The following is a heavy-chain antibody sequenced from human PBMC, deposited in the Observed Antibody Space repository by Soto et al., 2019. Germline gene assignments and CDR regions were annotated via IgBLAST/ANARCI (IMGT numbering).Heavy chain of an antibody. V-gene: IGHV1-46*01. J-gene: IGHJ6*02. CDR3: AGDVKYDFWSGYYQNYYYGMDV. Sequence: ASVKVSCKASGYTFTSYYMHWVRQAPGQGLEWMGIINPSGGSTSYAQKFQGRVTMTRDTSTSTVYMELSSLRSEDTAVYYCAGDVKYDFWSGYYQNYYYGMDVWGQGTTVTVSS. D-gene: IGHD3-3*01. CDR1: GYTFTSYY. CDR2: INPSGGST.